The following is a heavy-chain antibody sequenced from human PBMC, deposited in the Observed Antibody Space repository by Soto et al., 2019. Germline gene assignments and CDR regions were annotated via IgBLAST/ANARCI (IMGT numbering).Heavy chain of an antibody. V-gene: IGHV4-4*07. CDR1: GGSISSYY. CDR3: ARGSGGSSRGVNWFDP. J-gene: IGHJ5*02. Sequence: SETLSLTCTVSGGSISSYYWSWIRQPAGKGLEWIGRIYTSGSTNYNPSLKSRVTMSVDTSKNQFSLKLSSVTAADTAVYYCARGSGGSSRGVNWFDPWGQGTLVTVSS. D-gene: IGHD1-26*01. CDR2: IYTSGST.